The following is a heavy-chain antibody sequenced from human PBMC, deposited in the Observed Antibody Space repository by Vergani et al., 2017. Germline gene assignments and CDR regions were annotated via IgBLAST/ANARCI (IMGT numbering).Heavy chain of an antibody. CDR1: GFTFSSYA. Sequence: EVQLLESGGGLVQPGGSLRLSCAASGFTFSSYAMSWVRQAPGKGLEWVSAISGSGGSTYYADSVKGRFTISRDNSKNTLYLQMNSLRAEDTAVYYCAKAGGYSSSWAYHWYFDLWGRGTLVTVSS. D-gene: IGHD6-13*01. CDR2: ISGSGGST. CDR3: AKAGGYSSSWAYHWYFDL. J-gene: IGHJ2*01. V-gene: IGHV3-23*01.